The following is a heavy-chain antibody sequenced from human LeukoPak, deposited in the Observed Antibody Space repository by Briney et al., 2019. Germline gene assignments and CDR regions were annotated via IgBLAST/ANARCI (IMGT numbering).Heavy chain of an antibody. Sequence: SETLSLTCTVSGGSISSSSYYWGWIRQPPGKGLEWIGSIYYSGSTYYNPSLKSRVTISVDTSKNQFSLKLSSVTAADTAVYYCARDGDIVVTISAFDIWGQGTMVTVSS. J-gene: IGHJ3*02. CDR3: ARDGDIVVTISAFDI. D-gene: IGHD5-12*01. V-gene: IGHV4-39*07. CDR1: GGSISSSSYY. CDR2: IYYSGST.